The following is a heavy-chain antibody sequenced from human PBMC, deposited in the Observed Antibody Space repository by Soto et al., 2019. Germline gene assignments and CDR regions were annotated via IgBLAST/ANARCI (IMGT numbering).Heavy chain of an antibody. CDR2: ISYDGSNK. CDR3: AANGDYGDYVYWYFDL. D-gene: IGHD4-17*01. CDR1: GFTFSSYA. Sequence: ESGGGVVQPGRSLRLSCAASGFTFSSYAMHWVRQAPGKGLEWVAVISYDGSNKYYADSVKGRFTISRDNSKNTLYLQMNSLRAEDTAVYYCAANGDYGDYVYWYFDLWGRGTLVTVSS. J-gene: IGHJ2*01. V-gene: IGHV3-30-3*01.